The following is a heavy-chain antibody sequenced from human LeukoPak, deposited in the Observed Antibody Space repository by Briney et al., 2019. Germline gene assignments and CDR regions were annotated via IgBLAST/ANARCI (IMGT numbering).Heavy chain of an antibody. CDR2: ITPRGVTM. CDR3: AREKSVGDYWYFDH. D-gene: IGHD4-23*01. J-gene: IGHJ2*01. CDR1: GFTLNNYN. V-gene: IGHV3-48*03. Sequence: PGGSLRLSCAASGFTLNNYNMNWVRQAPGKGLEWIAYITPRGVTMHGDSVKGRFSISRDDAKNSVFLQMNSLRGEDTAVYHCAREKSVGDYWYFDHWGRGTQVTVSS.